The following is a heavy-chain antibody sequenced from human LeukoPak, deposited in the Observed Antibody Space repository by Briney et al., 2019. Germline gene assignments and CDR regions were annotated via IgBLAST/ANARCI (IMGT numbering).Heavy chain of an antibody. CDR2: IYSGGYT. CDR3: ARVGSRGYYYYYYMDV. D-gene: IGHD3-10*01. CDR1: GFTVSSSY. Sequence: GGSLRLSCAASGFTVSSSYMSWVRQAPGKGLEWVSVIYSGGYTYYADSVRGRFTISRDNAKNSLYLQMNSLRAEDTALYHCARVGSRGYYYYYYMDVWGKGTTVTISS. J-gene: IGHJ6*03. V-gene: IGHV3-53*01.